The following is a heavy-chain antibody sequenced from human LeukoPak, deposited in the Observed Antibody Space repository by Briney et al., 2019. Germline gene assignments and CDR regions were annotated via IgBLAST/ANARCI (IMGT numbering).Heavy chain of an antibody. CDR3: AKTFGERCSGGSCLGVFDY. J-gene: IGHJ4*02. D-gene: IGHD2-15*01. V-gene: IGHV3-23*01. Sequence: GGSLRLSCAASGFTFSSYAMSWVRQAPGKGLEWVSAIRASGSGTDYADSVEGRFTISRDNSKNTPYLQMNSLRAEDTAVYYCAKTFGERCSGGSCLGVFDYWGQGTLVTVSS. CDR1: GFTFSSYA. CDR2: IRASGSGT.